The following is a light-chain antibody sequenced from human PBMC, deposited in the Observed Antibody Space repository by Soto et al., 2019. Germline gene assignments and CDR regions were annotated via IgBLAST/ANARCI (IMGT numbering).Light chain of an antibody. CDR1: QSLLYTSNSKNF. CDR3: QQYYSTPPT. J-gene: IGKJ1*01. CDR2: WAS. V-gene: IGKV4-1*01. Sequence: DIVMTQSPDSLAVSLGERATINCKSSQSLLYTSNSKNFLAWYQQKPGQSPNLLIYWASTRESGVPDRFTGSGSGTDFTLTISSLQAGDVAVYYCQQYYSTPPTFGQGTKVEIK.